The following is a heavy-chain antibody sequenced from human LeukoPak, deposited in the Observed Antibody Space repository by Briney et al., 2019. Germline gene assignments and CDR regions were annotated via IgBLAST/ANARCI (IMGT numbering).Heavy chain of an antibody. CDR1: GFTFDDYG. V-gene: IGHV3-9*03. CDR3: TKASGYSSGAVDY. D-gene: IGHD5-18*01. Sequence: GGSLRLSCAASGFTFDDYGMHWVRQAPGKGLEWVSGISWNSGSIGYADSVKGRFTISRDNAKSTLYLQMNSLRADDLALYYCTKASGYSSGAVDYWGQGTLVTVSS. CDR2: ISWNSGSI. J-gene: IGHJ4*02.